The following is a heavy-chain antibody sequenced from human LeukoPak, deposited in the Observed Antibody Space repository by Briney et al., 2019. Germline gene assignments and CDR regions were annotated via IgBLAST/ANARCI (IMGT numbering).Heavy chain of an antibody. V-gene: IGHV3-23*05. CDR3: AKVTFSSSRDMHFDS. D-gene: IGHD2-2*01. CDR2: IDDSANKI. J-gene: IGHJ4*01. CDR1: GFTFSNYA. Sequence: PGGSLRLSCAASGFTFSNYAMTWFRQAPGRGLEWVSSIDDSANKIHYRDSVKGRFAISRDNAKITLYLQMSSLRAEDTAVYYCAKVTFSSSRDMHFDSWGQGILVTVSS.